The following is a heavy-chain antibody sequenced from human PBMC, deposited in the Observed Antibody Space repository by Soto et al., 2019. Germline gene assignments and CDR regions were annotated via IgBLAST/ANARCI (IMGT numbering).Heavy chain of an antibody. CDR1: GGSISSGDYY. V-gene: IGHV4-30-4*01. J-gene: IGHJ4*02. D-gene: IGHD3-10*01. CDR2: IFYSGST. CDR3: ARVSYYFGPGSSSDY. Sequence: QVQLQESGPGLVKPSQTLSLTCTVSGGSISSGDYYWNWIRQPPGKGLEWLGYIFYSGSTYYNPSLKSRITISVDTSNNQFSLKLSSVTAADTAVYYCARVSYYFGPGSSSDYWGQGTLVTVSS.